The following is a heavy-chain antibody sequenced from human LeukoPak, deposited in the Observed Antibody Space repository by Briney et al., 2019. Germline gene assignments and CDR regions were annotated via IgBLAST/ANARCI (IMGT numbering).Heavy chain of an antibody. CDR2: IYYSGST. D-gene: IGHD6-13*01. CDR3: ARVPSSQQLDFDY. CDR1: GGSVSSGSYY. Sequence: SETLSLTCTVSGGSVSSGSYYWSWIRQPPGKGLEWIGYIYYSGSTNYNPSLKSRVTILVDTSKNQFSLKLSSVTAADTAVYYCARVPSSQQLDFDYWGQGTLVTVSS. V-gene: IGHV4-61*01. J-gene: IGHJ4*02.